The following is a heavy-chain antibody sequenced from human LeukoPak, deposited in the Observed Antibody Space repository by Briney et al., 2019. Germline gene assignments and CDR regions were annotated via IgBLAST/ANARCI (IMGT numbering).Heavy chain of an antibody. CDR3: ARSSGYGYYFDY. J-gene: IGHJ4*02. V-gene: IGHV3-64*01. CDR1: GFTFSTSW. Sequence: EGPLRLSCAASGFTFSTSWMSWVRQAPGKGLEYVSAISSNGGTTHYGNSVKGRFTISRDNSKNTLYLQMGSLRAEDMAVYFCARSSGYGYYFDYWGQGTLVTVSS. CDR2: ISSNGGTT. D-gene: IGHD3-22*01.